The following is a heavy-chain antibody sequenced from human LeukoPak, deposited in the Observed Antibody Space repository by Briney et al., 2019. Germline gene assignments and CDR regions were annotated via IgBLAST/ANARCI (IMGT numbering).Heavy chain of an antibody. CDR2: IYHSGST. Sequence: SGTLSLTCAVSGGSISSHNWWSWVRQPPGKGLEWIGEIYHSGSTNYNPSLKSRVTISVDKSNNQFSLKLNSVTAADTAVYYCARDLSSGYYSRYFDLWGRGTLVTVSS. CDR1: GGSISSHNW. D-gene: IGHD3-22*01. V-gene: IGHV4-4*02. CDR3: ARDLSSGYYSRYFDL. J-gene: IGHJ2*01.